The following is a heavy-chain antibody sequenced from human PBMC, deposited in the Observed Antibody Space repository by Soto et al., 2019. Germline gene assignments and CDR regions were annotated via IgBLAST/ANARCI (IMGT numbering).Heavy chain of an antibody. V-gene: IGHV4-30-4*08. J-gene: IGHJ6*02. CDR1: GGSISSGGYY. D-gene: IGHD2-21*01. CDR3: ARELSPDSSYYGMYV. CDR2: IYYSGST. Sequence: SETLSLTFTVSGGSISSGGYYWSWIRQHPGKGLEWIGYIYYSGSTYYNPSLKSRVTLSVDTSTNKFSLKLTSVTAAETAVYFCARELSPDSSYYGMYVWGQGTTVTVYS.